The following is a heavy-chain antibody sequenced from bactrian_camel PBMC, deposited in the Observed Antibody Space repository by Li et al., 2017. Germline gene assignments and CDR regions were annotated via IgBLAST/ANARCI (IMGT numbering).Heavy chain of an antibody. J-gene: IGHJ6*01. V-gene: IGHV3S6*01. Sequence: HVQLVESGGGSVQPGGSLRLSCAASGYTYSSYCVRWSRQAPGKEREAVTSMDSSGSESTTYKDSVKGRFTISQDGAKSTLYLHMNNLKPEDTAMYYCAADCGRAAIQALGVKAEAFAYWGQGTQVTVS. D-gene: IGHD3*01. CDR2: MDSSGSEST. CDR3: AADCGRAAIQALGVKAEAFAY. CDR1: GYTYSSYC.